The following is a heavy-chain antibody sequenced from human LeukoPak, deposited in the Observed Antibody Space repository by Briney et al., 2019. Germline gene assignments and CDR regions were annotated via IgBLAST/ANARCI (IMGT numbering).Heavy chain of an antibody. D-gene: IGHD3/OR15-3a*01. J-gene: IGHJ5*02. CDR2: IYYSGST. Sequence: SETLSLPCTVSGGSISNYYWSWIRQPPGKGLEWIAYIYYSGSTNYNPSLKSRVTISVDTSKNQFSLKLSSVTAADTAVYYCARDRTNNWFDPWGQGTLVTVSS. CDR1: GGSISNYY. V-gene: IGHV4-59*01. CDR3: ARDRTNNWFDP.